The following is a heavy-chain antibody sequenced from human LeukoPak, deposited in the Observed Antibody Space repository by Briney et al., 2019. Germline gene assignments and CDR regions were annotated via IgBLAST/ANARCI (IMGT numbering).Heavy chain of an antibody. V-gene: IGHV3-21*01. CDR2: ISSSSSYI. Sequence: GGSLRLSCAASGFTFSSYSMNWVRQAPGKGLEWVSSISSSSSYIYYADSVKGRFTISRDNAKNSLYLQMNSLRAEDTAVYYCARWGGYGSGSDLQKGDDAFDIWGQGTMVTVSS. CDR1: GFTFSSYS. CDR3: ARWGGYGSGSDLQKGDDAFDI. J-gene: IGHJ3*02. D-gene: IGHD3-10*01.